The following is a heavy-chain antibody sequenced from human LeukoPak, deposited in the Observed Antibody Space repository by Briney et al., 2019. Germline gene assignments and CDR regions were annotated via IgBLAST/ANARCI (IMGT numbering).Heavy chain of an antibody. CDR2: INPNSGGT. CDR3: ARAAGAWYYFDY. Sequence: GSVKVSCKASGYTFTGYYMHWVRQAPGQGLEWMGWINPNSGGTNYAQKFQGRVTMTRDTSISTAYMELSRLRSDDTAVYYWARAAGAWYYFDYWGQGTLVTVSS. V-gene: IGHV1-2*02. D-gene: IGHD7-27*01. J-gene: IGHJ4*02. CDR1: GYTFTGYY.